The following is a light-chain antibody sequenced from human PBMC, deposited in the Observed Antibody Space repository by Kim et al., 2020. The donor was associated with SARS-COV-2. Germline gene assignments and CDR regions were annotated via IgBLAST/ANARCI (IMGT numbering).Light chain of an antibody. Sequence: PGASATPSWMASQSLDSRYYAWYQQNPGQAPRLLLHRDSTRATGIPDRFSGSGSETEFPLTISRLEPEDFAIYYCQQYGKTPPITFGAGTRLEIK. CDR1: QSLDSRY. CDR3: QQYGKTPPIT. J-gene: IGKJ5*01. V-gene: IGKV3-20*01. CDR2: RDS.